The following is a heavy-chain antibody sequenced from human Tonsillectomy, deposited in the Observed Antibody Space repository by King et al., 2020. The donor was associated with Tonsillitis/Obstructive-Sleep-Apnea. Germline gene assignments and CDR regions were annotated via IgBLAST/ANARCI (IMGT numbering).Heavy chain of an antibody. Sequence: VQLVESGGGLVQPGGSLRLSCAASGFTFSDHYMDWVRQAPGKGLEWGGRIRTKPNSFTTEYAASVTGRFTISRDDSKSSLYLQMNSLKTEDTAVYYCARDRGYDFWGGYYMDVWGKGTTVFVSS. CDR1: GFTFSDHY. J-gene: IGHJ6*03. D-gene: IGHD3-3*01. V-gene: IGHV3-72*01. CDR3: ARDRGYDFWGGYYMDV. CDR2: IRTKPNSFTT.